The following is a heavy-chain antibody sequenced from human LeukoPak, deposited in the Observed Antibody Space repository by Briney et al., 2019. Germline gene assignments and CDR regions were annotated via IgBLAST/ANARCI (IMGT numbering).Heavy chain of an antibody. CDR1: GFTFSSCA. Sequence: PGGSLRLSCAASGFTFSSCAMSWVRQAPGKGLEWVSAISGSGGSTYYADSVKGRFTISRDNSKNTLYLQMNSLRAEDTAVYYCARDWDCGSSTCYGALGYWGQGTLVTVSS. J-gene: IGHJ4*02. D-gene: IGHD2-2*01. V-gene: IGHV3-23*01. CDR2: ISGSGGST. CDR3: ARDWDCGSSTCYGALGY.